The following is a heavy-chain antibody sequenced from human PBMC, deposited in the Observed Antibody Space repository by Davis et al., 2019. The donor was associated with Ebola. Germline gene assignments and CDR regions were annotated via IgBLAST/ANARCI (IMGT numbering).Heavy chain of an antibody. D-gene: IGHD4-17*01. CDR2: ISYDGSNK. J-gene: IGHJ4*02. Sequence: GESLKISCAASGFTFSSYGMHWVRQAPGKGLEWVAVISYDGSNKYYADSVKGRFTISRDNSKNTLYLQMSSLRAEDTAVYYCTTTTVTTDYWGQGTLVTVSS. CDR1: GFTFSSYG. V-gene: IGHV3-30*03. CDR3: TTTTVTTDY.